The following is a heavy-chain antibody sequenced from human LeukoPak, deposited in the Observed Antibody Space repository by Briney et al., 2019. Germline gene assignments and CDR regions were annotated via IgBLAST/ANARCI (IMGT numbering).Heavy chain of an antibody. CDR1: GGSISSYY. V-gene: IGHV4-59*01. CDR3: ARGLGGSYQNDY. CDR2: IYYSGST. Sequence: PSETLSLTCTVSGGSISSYYWSWIRQPPGKGLEWIGYIYYSGSTNYNPSLKSRVTISVDTSKNQFSLKLSSVTAADTAVYYCARGLGGSYQNDYWGQGTLVTVSS. D-gene: IGHD1-26*01. J-gene: IGHJ4*02.